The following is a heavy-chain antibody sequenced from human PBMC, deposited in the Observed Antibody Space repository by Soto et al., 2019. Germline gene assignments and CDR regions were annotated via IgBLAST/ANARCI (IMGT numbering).Heavy chain of an antibody. J-gene: IGHJ4*01. CDR1: GFTFSTYG. D-gene: IGHD1-26*01. CDR3: ARDEDVGATRGGDFGY. Sequence: QVQLVESGGGVVQPGRSLRLSCAASGFTFSTYGMYWVRQAPGKGLEWVAFIWYDGSNKQYADSVKGRFTISRDNSKNTLYLQMNSLRAEDTAVYYCARDEDVGATRGGDFGYWGHGTLVTVSS. CDR2: IWYDGSNK. V-gene: IGHV3-33*01.